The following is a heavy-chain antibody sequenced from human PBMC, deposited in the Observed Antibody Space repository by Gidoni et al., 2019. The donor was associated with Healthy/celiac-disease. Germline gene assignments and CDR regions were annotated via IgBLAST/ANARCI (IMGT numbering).Heavy chain of an antibody. CDR1: GFTFSSYD. CDR3: AREGLYDYIWGSYRYGPYFDY. D-gene: IGHD3-16*02. CDR2: ISSSGSTI. V-gene: IGHV3-48*03. J-gene: IGHJ4*02. Sequence: EVQLVESGGGLVQPGGSLRLSCAASGFTFSSYDMNWVRQAPGKGLEWVSYISSSGSTIYYADSVKGRFTISRDNAKNSLYLQMNSLRAEDTAVYYCAREGLYDYIWGSYRYGPYFDYWGQGTLVTVSS.